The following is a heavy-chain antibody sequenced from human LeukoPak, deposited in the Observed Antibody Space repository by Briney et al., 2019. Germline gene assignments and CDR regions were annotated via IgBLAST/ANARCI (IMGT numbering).Heavy chain of an antibody. CDR3: ASLGYSYGLAS. CDR1: GFTFSSYS. V-gene: IGHV3-48*04. D-gene: IGHD5-18*01. J-gene: IGHJ5*02. Sequence: PGGSLRLSCAASGFTFSSYSMNWVRQAPGKGLEWVSYIRSSSNIIYYADSVKGRFTISRDNTKNSLYLQMNSLRAEDTAVYYCASLGYSYGLASWGQGTLVTVSS. CDR2: IRSSSNII.